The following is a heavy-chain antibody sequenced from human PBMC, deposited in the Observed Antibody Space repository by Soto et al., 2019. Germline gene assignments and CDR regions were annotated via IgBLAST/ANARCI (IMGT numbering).Heavy chain of an antibody. Sequence: GGSLRLACAASGFTFSSYWMHWVRQAPGKGLVWVSRINSDGSSTSYADSVKGRFTISRDNAKNTLYLQMNSLRAEDTAVYYCARDHIVAVPAAYYYYGMDVWGQGTTVTVSS. D-gene: IGHD2-2*01. J-gene: IGHJ6*02. V-gene: IGHV3-74*01. CDR1: GFTFSSYW. CDR2: INSDGSST. CDR3: ARDHIVAVPAAYYYYGMDV.